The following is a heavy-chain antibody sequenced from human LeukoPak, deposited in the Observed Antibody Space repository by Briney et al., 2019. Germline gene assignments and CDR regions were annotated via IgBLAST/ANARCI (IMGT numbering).Heavy chain of an antibody. Sequence: GGSLRLSCAASGFTFSSPAMSWVRQAPGKGLEWVSAISNNGGYTYYADSVQGRFTISRDNSKNTLYLQMNSLRAEDTAVYYCATRPPNYYDSSGYYANWGQGTLVTVSS. V-gene: IGHV3-23*01. CDR3: ATRPPNYYDSSGYYAN. D-gene: IGHD3-22*01. CDR1: GFTFSSPA. J-gene: IGHJ4*02. CDR2: ISNNGGYT.